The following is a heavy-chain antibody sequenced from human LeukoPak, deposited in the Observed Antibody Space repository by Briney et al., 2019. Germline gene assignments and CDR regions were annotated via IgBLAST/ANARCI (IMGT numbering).Heavy chain of an antibody. Sequence: ASVKVSCKASGYTFTGYYMHWVRQAPGQGLEWVGWINPNSGGTNYAQKFQGRVTMTRDTSISTAYMELSRLRSDDTAVYYCARIGYSGYDTYYYYYYGMDVWGQGTTVTVSS. CDR1: GYTFTGYY. V-gene: IGHV1-2*02. CDR3: ARIGYSGYDTYYYYYYGMDV. J-gene: IGHJ6*02. D-gene: IGHD5-12*01. CDR2: INPNSGGT.